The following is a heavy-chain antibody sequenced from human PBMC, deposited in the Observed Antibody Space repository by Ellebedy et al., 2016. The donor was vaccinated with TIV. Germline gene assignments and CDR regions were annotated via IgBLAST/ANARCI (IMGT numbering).Heavy chain of an antibody. CDR1: RLTFSRYE. D-gene: IGHD3-16*01. V-gene: IGHV3-48*02. J-gene: IGHJ6*02. CDR2: ISSSSSPI. CDR3: ATGGGSWRMDV. Sequence: GESLKISCAVSRLTFSRYEMSWVRQAPGKGLEWISYISSSSSPIYYADSVKGRFTVSRDNAKNSLDLQMNSLRDDDTAVYYCATGGGSWRMDVWGQGTTVTVSS.